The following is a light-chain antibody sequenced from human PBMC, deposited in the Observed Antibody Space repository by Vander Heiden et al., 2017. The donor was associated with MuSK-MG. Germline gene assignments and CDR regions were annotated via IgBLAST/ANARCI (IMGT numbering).Light chain of an antibody. CDR1: SPDIGGYNY. CDR3: SSYATSSTLV. CDR2: EVS. V-gene: IGLV2-14*01. J-gene: IGLJ3*02. Sequence: QSALTQPASVSGSPGPSITISCTGTSPDIGGYNYVSWYQQHPGRAPKLLIYEVSNRPSGVSSRFSASKSGNTASLTISGLQAEDEADYYCSSYATSSTLVFGGGTKLTV.